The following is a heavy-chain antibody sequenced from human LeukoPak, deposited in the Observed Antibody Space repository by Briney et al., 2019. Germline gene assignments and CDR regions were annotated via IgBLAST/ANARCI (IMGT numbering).Heavy chain of an antibody. CDR3: AKGRMMATTMISFDY. CDR2: ISYDGTSQ. D-gene: IGHD5-24*01. Sequence: PGGSLRLSCAASGFSFSTFGMHRVRQAPGKGLEWVASISYDGTSQYYADSVKGRFTISRDNSNNMLSLQMNSLKAEDTAVYYCAKGRMMATTMISFDYWGRGTLVTVSS. V-gene: IGHV3-30*18. CDR1: GFSFSTFG. J-gene: IGHJ4*02.